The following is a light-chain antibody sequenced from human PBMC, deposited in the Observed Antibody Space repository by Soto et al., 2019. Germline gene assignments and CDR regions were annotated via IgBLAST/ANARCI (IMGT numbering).Light chain of an antibody. CDR1: QSIGRF. CDR2: DAS. V-gene: IGKV1-5*01. Sequence: DIQMTQSPATLSASVGDRVTITCRASQSIGRFLAWYQNQPGKAPKLLIYDASTLESGVPASLSGTGSGTEFTFSISSLQPDDFGTYFGHQRSIGWTFGQGTKV. CDR3: HQRSIGWT. J-gene: IGKJ1*01.